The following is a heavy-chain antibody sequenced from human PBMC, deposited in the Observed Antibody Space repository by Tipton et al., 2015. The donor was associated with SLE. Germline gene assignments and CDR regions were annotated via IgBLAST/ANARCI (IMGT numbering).Heavy chain of an antibody. CDR3: AREGYSSGRGWFDP. V-gene: IGHV3-48*03. CDR2: ISSSGSTI. Sequence: SLRLSCAASGFTFSSYEMNWVRQAPGKGLEWVSYISSSGSTIYYADSVKGRFTISRDNAKNSLYLQMNSLRAEDTAVYYCAREGYSSGRGWFDPWGQGTLVTVSS. CDR1: GFTFSSYE. J-gene: IGHJ5*02. D-gene: IGHD6-19*01.